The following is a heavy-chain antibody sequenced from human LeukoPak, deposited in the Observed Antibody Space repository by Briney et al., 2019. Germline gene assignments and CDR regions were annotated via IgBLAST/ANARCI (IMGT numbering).Heavy chain of an antibody. D-gene: IGHD3-22*01. V-gene: IGHV5-51*01. Sequence: GESLKISCKGSGYSFTSYWIGWVRQMPGKGLERMGIIYPGDSDTRYSPSFQGQVTISADKSISTAYLQWSSLKASDTAMYYCARAIYDYYDSSGLEAFDIWGQGTMVTVSS. CDR3: ARAIYDYYDSSGLEAFDI. J-gene: IGHJ3*02. CDR2: IYPGDSDT. CDR1: GYSFTSYW.